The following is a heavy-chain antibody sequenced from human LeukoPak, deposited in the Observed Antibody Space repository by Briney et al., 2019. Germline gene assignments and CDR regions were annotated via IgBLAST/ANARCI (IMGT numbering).Heavy chain of an antibody. D-gene: IGHD3-22*01. CDR2: INPYIGDT. V-gene: IGHV1-2*02. CDR3: ARGSYDSRGYYSDYHFYMEL. J-gene: IGHJ6*03. Sequence: ASVTVSCKASGYTFTGYYLHWVRQAPGQGLEWMGWINPYIGDTNYSPKFKGRVTLTRDTSTTTSYMDLSRLTSDDTAVYFCARGSYDSRGYYSDYHFYMELWGKGTTVTVSS. CDR1: GYTFTGYY.